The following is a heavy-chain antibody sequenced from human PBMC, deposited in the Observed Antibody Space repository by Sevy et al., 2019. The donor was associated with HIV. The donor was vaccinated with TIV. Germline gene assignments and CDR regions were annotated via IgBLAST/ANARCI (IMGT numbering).Heavy chain of an antibody. CDR2: ISYHGRDK. J-gene: IGHJ6*02. CDR1: GFTINSYA. CDR3: AKDFTGYNGMDV. D-gene: IGHD3-9*01. V-gene: IGHV3-30*04. Sequence: GGSLRLSCAVSGFTINSYAVNWVRQAPGKGLGWVAVISYHGRDKFYADSVKGRSTISRDNSKNILYLQMISLRAEDTAVYYCAKDFTGYNGMDVWGQGTMVTVSS.